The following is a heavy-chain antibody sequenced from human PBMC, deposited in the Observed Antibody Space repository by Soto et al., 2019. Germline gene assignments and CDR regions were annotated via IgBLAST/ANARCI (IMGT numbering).Heavy chain of an antibody. V-gene: IGHV4-59*01. CDR2: IYYSGST. J-gene: IGHJ6*02. CDR1: GGSISSYY. CDR3: ARGIAVAGALVKYGMDV. D-gene: IGHD6-19*01. Sequence: PSETLSLTCTFSGGSISSYYWSWIRQPPGKGLEWIGYIYYSGSTNYNPSLKSRVTISVDTSKNQFSLKLSSVTAADTAVYYCARGIAVAGALVKYGMDVWGQGTTVTVSS.